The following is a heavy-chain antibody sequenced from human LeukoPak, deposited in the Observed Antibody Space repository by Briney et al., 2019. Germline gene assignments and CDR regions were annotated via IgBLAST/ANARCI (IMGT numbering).Heavy chain of an antibody. CDR2: ISGSGGST. CDR3: AKDPPARYCSGGSCYLEYFQH. Sequence: PGGSLRLSCAASGFTFSSYAMSWVRQAPGKGLEWVSAISGSGGSTYYADSVKGRFTISRDNSKNTLYLQMNSLRAEDTAVYYCAKDPPARYCSGGSCYLEYFQHWGQGTLVTVSS. V-gene: IGHV3-23*01. CDR1: GFTFSSYA. J-gene: IGHJ1*01. D-gene: IGHD2-15*01.